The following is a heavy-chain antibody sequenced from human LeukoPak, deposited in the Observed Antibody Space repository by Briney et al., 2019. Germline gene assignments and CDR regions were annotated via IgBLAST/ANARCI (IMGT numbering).Heavy chain of an antibody. CDR2: VGHSGSA. D-gene: IGHD4-17*01. V-gene: IGHV4-34*01. Sequence: KTSETLSLTCAVSGGSFSAFFWRWIRQPPGKGLEWIGDVGHSGSADYNPSLKSRVTISVDTSKNQFSLKLTSVTAADTATYYCARVQYGDYVGYWGQGTLVTVSS. CDR3: ARVQYGDYVGY. J-gene: IGHJ4*02. CDR1: GGSFSAFF.